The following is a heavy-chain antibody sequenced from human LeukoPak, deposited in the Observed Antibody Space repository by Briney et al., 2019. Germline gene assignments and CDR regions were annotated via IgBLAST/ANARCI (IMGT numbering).Heavy chain of an antibody. D-gene: IGHD6-13*01. CDR3: ARDARWAAADHDSFDI. CDR2: MDPNRGNT. CDR1: GYTFTSYD. V-gene: IGHV1-8*02. Sequence: ASVKVSCKASGYTFTSYDINWVRQTPGQGLEWMGWMDPNRGNTGYAQKFQGRVTMTRSTSVNTAYMELSSLTSEDTAVYYCARDARWAAADHDSFDIWGQGTMVTVSS. J-gene: IGHJ3*02.